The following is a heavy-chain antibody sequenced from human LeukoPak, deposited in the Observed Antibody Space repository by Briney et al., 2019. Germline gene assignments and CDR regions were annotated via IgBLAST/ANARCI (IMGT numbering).Heavy chain of an antibody. J-gene: IGHJ4*02. D-gene: IGHD6-19*01. CDR1: GYTLTELS. Sequence: ASVKVSCKVSGYTLTELSMHWVRQAPGKGLEWMGGFDPEDGETIYAQKFQGRVAMTEDTSTDTAYMELSSLRPEDTAVYYCATVRGSSGWYPLPDYWGQGTLVTVSS. CDR3: ATVRGSSGWYPLPDY. V-gene: IGHV1-24*01. CDR2: FDPEDGET.